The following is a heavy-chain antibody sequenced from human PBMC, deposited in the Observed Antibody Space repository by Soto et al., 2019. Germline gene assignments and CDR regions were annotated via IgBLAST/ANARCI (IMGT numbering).Heavy chain of an antibody. CDR2: ISSNDDK. D-gene: IGHD2-8*02. V-gene: IGHV2-5*01. CDR3: AHSRPGVLAAYSRY. J-gene: IGHJ4*02. CDR1: GFSLSTSGVG. Sequence: QITLKESGPTLVKPTQTLTLTCTFSGFSLSTSGVGVGWIRQPPGEALEWLALISSNDDKRYSPSLKSRLTITKDTAKNQVVLTMTNMDPVDTGKYYCAHSRPGVLAAYSRYWGPGALVIVSS.